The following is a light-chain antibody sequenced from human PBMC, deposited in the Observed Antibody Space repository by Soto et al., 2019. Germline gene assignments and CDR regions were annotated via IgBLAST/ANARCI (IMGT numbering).Light chain of an antibody. CDR3: QVWDTDTRSGV. J-gene: IGLJ3*02. Sequence: SYELTQPPSVSVAPGQTASITCGGDNIETKGVHWYQRKPGQAPILVVYDDTDRPSGIPDRFAGSNSGNTATLTISRVEAGDEADYYCQVWDTDTRSGVFGGGTKVTVL. V-gene: IGLV3-21*02. CDR2: DDT. CDR1: NIETKG.